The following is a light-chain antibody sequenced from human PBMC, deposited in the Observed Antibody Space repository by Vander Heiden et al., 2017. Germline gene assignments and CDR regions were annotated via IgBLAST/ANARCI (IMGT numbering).Light chain of an antibody. CDR1: SSNNGSNT. J-gene: IGLJ2*01. V-gene: IGLV1-44*01. Sequence: QSVLTQPPSASGTPGQRVTLSGSGSSSNNGSNTANGYQQLPGTAPKLLIYSNNQRPSGVPDRFSGSKSGTSASLAISGLQSEDEADYYCAAWDDSLNGVVFGGGTKLTVL. CDR2: SNN. CDR3: AAWDDSLNGVV.